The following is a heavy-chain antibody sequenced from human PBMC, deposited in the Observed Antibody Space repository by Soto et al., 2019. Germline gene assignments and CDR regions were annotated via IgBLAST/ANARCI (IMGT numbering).Heavy chain of an antibody. CDR1: GYTFTSYG. D-gene: IGHD4-17*01. Sequence: QVQLVQSGAEVKKPGASVKVSCKASGYTFTSYGISWVRQAPGQGLEWMGWISAYNGNTNYAQKLQGRVTRTPDTSTSTAYMELRSLRSDDTAVYYCAREVSYGDSYYYGMDVGGQGTTVTFSS. V-gene: IGHV1-18*04. CDR2: ISAYNGNT. J-gene: IGHJ6*02. CDR3: AREVSYGDSYYYGMDV.